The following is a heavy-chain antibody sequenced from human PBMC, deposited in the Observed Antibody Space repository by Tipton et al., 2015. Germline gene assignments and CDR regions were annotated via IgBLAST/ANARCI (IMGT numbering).Heavy chain of an antibody. D-gene: IGHD3-22*01. CDR2: IGDDGGDK. Sequence: SLRLSCAASGFSFGTFGMHWVRQAPGKGLEWVAIIGDDGGDKYYADSVKGRFTISRDNSKNTLFLHMNSLRAEDTAVYYCAKDGIPNDSSGYFFLHWGQGTLVTVSS. CDR1: GFSFGTFG. CDR3: AKDGIPNDSSGYFFLH. V-gene: IGHV3-33*06. J-gene: IGHJ4*02.